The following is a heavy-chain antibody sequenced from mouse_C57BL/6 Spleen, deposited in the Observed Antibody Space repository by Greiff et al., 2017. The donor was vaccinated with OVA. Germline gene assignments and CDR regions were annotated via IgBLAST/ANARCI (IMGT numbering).Heavy chain of an antibody. CDR1: GFTFSDYY. D-gene: IGHD2-12*01. Sequence: DVHLVESGGGLVQPGGSLKLSCAASGFTFSDYYMYWVRQTPEKRLEWVAYISNGGGSTYYPDTVKGRFTISRDNAKNTLYLQMSRLKSEDTAMYYCARGYSAYYYAMDYWGQGTSVTVSS. J-gene: IGHJ4*01. CDR3: ARGYSAYYYAMDY. CDR2: ISNGGGST. V-gene: IGHV5-12*01.